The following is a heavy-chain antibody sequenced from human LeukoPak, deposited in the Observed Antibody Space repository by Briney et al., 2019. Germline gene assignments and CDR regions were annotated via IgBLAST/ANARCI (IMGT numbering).Heavy chain of an antibody. CDR1: GFTFRSYW. Sequence: PGGSLRLSCAASGFTFRSYWMSWVRQAPGKGLEWVANIKQDGSEKYYVDSVKGRFTISRDNAKNSLYLQMNSLRAEDTAVYYCARDSGYSYGAFDPWGQGTLVTVSS. J-gene: IGHJ5*02. CDR3: ARDSGYSYGAFDP. V-gene: IGHV3-7*01. D-gene: IGHD5-18*01. CDR2: IKQDGSEK.